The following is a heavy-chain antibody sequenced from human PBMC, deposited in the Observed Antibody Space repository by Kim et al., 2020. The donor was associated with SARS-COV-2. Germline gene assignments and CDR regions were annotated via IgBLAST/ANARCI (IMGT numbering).Heavy chain of an antibody. CDR2: T. Sequence: TNYNPTPKSRVTISVDTSKNQFSLKLSSVTAADTAVYYCARGGYRAWFDPWGQGTLVTVSS. CDR3: ARGGYRAWFDP. D-gene: IGHD5-12*01. V-gene: IGHV4-59*09. J-gene: IGHJ5*02.